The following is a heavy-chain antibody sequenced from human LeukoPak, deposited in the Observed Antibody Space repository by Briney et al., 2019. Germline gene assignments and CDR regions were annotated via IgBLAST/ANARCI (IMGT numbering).Heavy chain of an antibody. D-gene: IGHD3-16*01. CDR1: GFTFSNVW. Sequence: TGGSLRLSCAVSGFTFSNVWMRWVSQAPGKGLEWVGRIKSKTDSETTDYAVPVKGRFTISRDDSKNTLYLQMNSLKTEDTAVDYCTTDSPQVWARYYCWGQGTLVTVSS. CDR2: IKSKTDSETT. J-gene: IGHJ4*02. CDR3: TTDSPQVWARYYC. V-gene: IGHV3-15*01.